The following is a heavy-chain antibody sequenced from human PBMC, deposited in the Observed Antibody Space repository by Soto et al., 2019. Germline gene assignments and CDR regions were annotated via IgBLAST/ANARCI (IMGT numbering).Heavy chain of an antibody. CDR1: GGSFSCYY. D-gene: IGHD3-10*01. CDR2: INHSGST. Sequence: QVKIQQWGAGLWKHSETLYLTCAVYGGSFSCYYWSWIRQPPGKVLEWRGEINHSGSTTYNPSLKSRVTISVDTSKNQFSLKLGSVTAADTAVYYCARVGGSVSHSRDWFDPWGQGTLVTVST. CDR3: ARVGGSVSHSRDWFDP. V-gene: IGHV4-34*01. J-gene: IGHJ5*02.